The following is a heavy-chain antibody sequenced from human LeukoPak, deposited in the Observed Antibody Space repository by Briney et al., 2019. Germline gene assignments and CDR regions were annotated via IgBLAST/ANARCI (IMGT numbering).Heavy chain of an antibody. J-gene: IGHJ3*02. CDR2: INHSGST. CDR3: ARGPNAYSSSWYGTFDI. D-gene: IGHD6-13*01. CDR1: GGSFSGYY. V-gene: IGHV4-34*01. Sequence: PSETLSLTCAVYGGSFSGYYWSWIRQPPGKGLEWIGEINHSGSTNYNPSLKSRVTISVDTSKNQFSLKLSSVTAADTAVYYCARGPNAYSSSWYGTFDIWGQGTMVTVSS.